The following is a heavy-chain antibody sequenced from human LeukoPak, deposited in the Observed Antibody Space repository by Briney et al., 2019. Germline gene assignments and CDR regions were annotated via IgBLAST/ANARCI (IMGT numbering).Heavy chain of an antibody. CDR2: IIPILGIA. V-gene: IGHV1-69*04. Sequence: SVKVSRKASGGTFSSYAISWVRQAPGQGLEWMGRIIPILGIANYAQKFQGRVTITADKSTSTAYMELSSLRSEDTAVYYCAIDYYDSSGTPTWGQGTLVTVSS. J-gene: IGHJ5*02. D-gene: IGHD3-22*01. CDR3: AIDYYDSSGTPT. CDR1: GGTFSSYA.